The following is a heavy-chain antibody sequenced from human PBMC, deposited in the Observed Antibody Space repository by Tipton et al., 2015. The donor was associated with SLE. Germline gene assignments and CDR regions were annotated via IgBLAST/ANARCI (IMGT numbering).Heavy chain of an antibody. D-gene: IGHD2-2*01. CDR1: GGSVRSGDYY. Sequence: LRLSCTVSGGSVRSGDYYWTWIRQVPGKGLEWIGHIDYSGGTNYNPSLKSRVTISVDTSKNQFSLKLSSVTAADTAVYYCARDGCSSFSCYGYYYMDVWGKGTTVTVSS. V-gene: IGHV4-61*08. CDR3: ARDGCSSFSCYGYYYMDV. CDR2: IDYSGGT. J-gene: IGHJ6*03.